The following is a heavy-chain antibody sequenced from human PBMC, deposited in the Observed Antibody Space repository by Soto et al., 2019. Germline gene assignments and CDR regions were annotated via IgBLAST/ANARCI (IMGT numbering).Heavy chain of an antibody. J-gene: IGHJ6*02. Sequence: LSLTCVVYGGSLSGIYWTWVRQPPGKWLEWIGEVNHSGSTNYSPSLESRITISLDTSNNQFSLKLSSVTAADTAVYYCAKGPGYSFGYSVYYYYYGMDVWGQGTTVTV. CDR2: VNHSGST. V-gene: IGHV4-34*01. CDR1: GGSLSGIY. CDR3: AKGPGYSFGYSVYYYYYGMDV. D-gene: IGHD5-18*01.